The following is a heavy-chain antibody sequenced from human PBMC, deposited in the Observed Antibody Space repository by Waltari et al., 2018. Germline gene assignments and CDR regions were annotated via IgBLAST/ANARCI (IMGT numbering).Heavy chain of an antibody. V-gene: IGHV3-21*01. D-gene: IGHD1-26*01. CDR2: ISSSSSYT. CDR3: ARGSFDLFDY. J-gene: IGHJ4*02. CDR1: GFTFSSYS. Sequence: EVQLVESGGGLVKPGGSLRLSCAASGFTFSSYSMNWVRQAPGKGLEWVSSISSSSSYTYYADSVKGRFTISRDNAKNSLYLQMNSLRAEDTAVYYCARGSFDLFDYWGQGTLVTVSS.